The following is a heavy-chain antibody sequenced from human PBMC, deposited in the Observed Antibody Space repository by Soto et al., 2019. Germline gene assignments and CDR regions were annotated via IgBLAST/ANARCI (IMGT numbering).Heavy chain of an antibody. CDR1: GFTFSSYG. D-gene: IGHD3-3*01. J-gene: IGHJ4*01. CDR2: ISYDGSNK. V-gene: IGHV3-30*18. Sequence: LRLSCAASGFTFSSYGMHWVRQAPGKGLEWVAVISYDGSNKYYADSVKGRFTISRDNSKNTLYLQMNSLRAEDTAVYYCAKETFEFWSCQYYFYLRGQGTLVPLS. CDR3: AKETFEFWSCQYYFYL.